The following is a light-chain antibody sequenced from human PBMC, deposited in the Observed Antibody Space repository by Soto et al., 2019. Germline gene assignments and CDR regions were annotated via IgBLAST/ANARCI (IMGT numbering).Light chain of an antibody. V-gene: IGLV2-8*01. CDR2: EVS. J-gene: IGLJ2*01. Sequence: QSALTQPPSASGSPGPSVTISCTGTSSDVGGYNYVSWYQQHPGKAPKLMIHEVSKQPSGVPDRFSGSKSGNTASLTVSGLQAEDEAHYYCSSYAASNNIGVFGGGTKLTVL. CDR1: SSDVGGYNY. CDR3: SSYAASNNIGV.